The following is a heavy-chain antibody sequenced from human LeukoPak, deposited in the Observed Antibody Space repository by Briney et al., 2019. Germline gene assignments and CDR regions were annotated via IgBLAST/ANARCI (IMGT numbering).Heavy chain of an antibody. V-gene: IGHV1-46*01. D-gene: IGHD6-19*01. Sequence: ASVKVSCKASGYTFTSYYMHWVRQAPGQGLEWMGIINPSGGSTSYAQKFQGRVTMTTDTSTATAYMELRSLRSDDTAVYYCARQRYRSTQWLVDPTDYWGQGTLVSISS. J-gene: IGHJ4*02. CDR3: ARQRYRSTQWLVDPTDY. CDR2: INPSGGST. CDR1: GYTFTSYY.